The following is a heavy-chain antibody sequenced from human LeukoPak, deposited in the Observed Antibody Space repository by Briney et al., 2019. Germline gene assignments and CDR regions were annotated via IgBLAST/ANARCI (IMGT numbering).Heavy chain of an antibody. CDR2: IIPIVGAA. CDR3: ASPHDYADSDAFDM. V-gene: IGHV1-69*13. D-gene: IGHD4-17*01. Sequence: SVKVSCKASGGTFSSYAFNWVRQAPGQGLEWMGGIIPIVGAAKYAQKFQGSVTITADESTSTAYMELSSLRSDDTAVYYCASPHDYADSDAFDMWGQGTLVTVSS. J-gene: IGHJ3*02. CDR1: GGTFSSYA.